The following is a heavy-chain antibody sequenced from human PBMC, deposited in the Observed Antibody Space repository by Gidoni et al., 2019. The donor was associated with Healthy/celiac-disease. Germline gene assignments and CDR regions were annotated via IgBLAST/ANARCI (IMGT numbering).Heavy chain of an antibody. CDR3: ARDEFGYSGYGGHFDY. CDR2: ISYDGSNK. D-gene: IGHD5-12*01. V-gene: IGHV3-30-3*01. Sequence: QVQLVESGGGVVQPGRSLRRSWAASGFTCSSYAMHWVRQAPGKGLEWVAVISYDGSNKYYADSVTGRFTISRDNSKNTLYLQMNSLRAEDTAVYYCARDEFGYSGYGGHFDYWGQGTLVTVSS. CDR1: GFTCSSYA. J-gene: IGHJ4*02.